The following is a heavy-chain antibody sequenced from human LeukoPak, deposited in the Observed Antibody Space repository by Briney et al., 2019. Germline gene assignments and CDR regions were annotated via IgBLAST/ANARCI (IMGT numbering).Heavy chain of an antibody. CDR2: LHFSGST. CDR3: ARDWDGGFDFNTFDI. D-gene: IGHD5-12*01. Sequence: SETLFLTCTVSGASVSASGQYWGWIRQPPGKGLEWIATLHFSGSTYYETSLKSRLTISVDTSKNQFSLKLNSVTSADTAVYYCARDWDGGFDFNTFDIWGLGTMVTVSS. CDR1: GASVSASGQY. V-gene: IGHV4-39*07. J-gene: IGHJ3*02.